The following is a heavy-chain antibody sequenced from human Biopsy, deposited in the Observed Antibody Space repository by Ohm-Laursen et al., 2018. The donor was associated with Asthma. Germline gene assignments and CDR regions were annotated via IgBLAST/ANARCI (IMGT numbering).Heavy chain of an antibody. D-gene: IGHD6-19*01. Sequence: SLRLSCAASGFTFSSYGMHWVRQAPGKGLEWVAVMSFDGRQTYYADSVKGRFTISRDNSKNTLYLQMNSLRAVDTAVYYCARESSVAGSSDFDYWGQGTLVTVSS. J-gene: IGHJ4*02. CDR3: ARESSVAGSSDFDY. CDR1: GFTFSSYG. CDR2: MSFDGRQT. V-gene: IGHV3-30*03.